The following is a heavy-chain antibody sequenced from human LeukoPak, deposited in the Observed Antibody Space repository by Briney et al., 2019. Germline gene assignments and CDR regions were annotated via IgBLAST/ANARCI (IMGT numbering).Heavy chain of an antibody. CDR3: ARDMLLGRPDYMDV. V-gene: IGHV3-30*04. J-gene: IGHJ6*03. Sequence: PGGPLTLSCLASGFSFSTYDIHWVRQAAAKGLEWMAVISTDGITKFYTDSVKGRFTISRDNSKNTLYLQMNSLRAEDTAVYYCARDMLLGRPDYMDVWGKGTTATV. CDR1: GFSFSTYD. D-gene: IGHD3-16*01. CDR2: ISTDGITK.